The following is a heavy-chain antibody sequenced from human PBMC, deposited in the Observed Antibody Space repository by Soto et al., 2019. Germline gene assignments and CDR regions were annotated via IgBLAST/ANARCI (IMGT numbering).Heavy chain of an antibody. CDR2: IYYSGST. CDR3: ARVWGGAFDI. Sequence: SETLSLTCTVSGGSVSSYYWSWIRQPPGKGLEWIGYIYYSGSTNYNPSLKSRVTISVDTSKNQFSLKLSSVTAADTAVYYCARVWGGAFDIWGQGTMVTVSS. V-gene: IGHV4-59*02. D-gene: IGHD3-10*01. CDR1: GGSVSSYY. J-gene: IGHJ3*02.